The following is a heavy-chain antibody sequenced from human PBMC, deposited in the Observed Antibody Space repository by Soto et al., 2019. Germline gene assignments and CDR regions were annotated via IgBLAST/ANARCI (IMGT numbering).Heavy chain of an antibody. D-gene: IGHD3-3*02. CDR1: GDSVFSNSAA. J-gene: IGHJ1*01. CDR3: ARDLSGFFQH. V-gene: IGHV6-1*01. Sequence: PSQTLSLTCAISGDSVFSNSAAWNWIRQSPSRGLEWLGRTYYRSKWYNDYAGSVRSRITINPDTSKNQFSLHLNSVTPDDTAAYYCARDLSGFFQHWGLGTLVTVSS. CDR2: TYYRSKWYN.